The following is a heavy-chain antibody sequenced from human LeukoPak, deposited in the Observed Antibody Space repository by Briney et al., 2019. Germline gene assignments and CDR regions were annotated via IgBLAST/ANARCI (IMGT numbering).Heavy chain of an antibody. J-gene: IGHJ4*02. Sequence: GGSLRLSCAASAFTFTSYGLHWVRQAPGKGLEWVSFIRYDGSNKYYADSVKGRFIISRDNSKNTLYLQMNSLRVEDTAVYYCAKEAYDSGEKMADYWGQGTLVTVSS. D-gene: IGHD3-10*01. CDR3: AKEAYDSGEKMADY. CDR2: IRYDGSNK. CDR1: AFTFTSYG. V-gene: IGHV3-30*02.